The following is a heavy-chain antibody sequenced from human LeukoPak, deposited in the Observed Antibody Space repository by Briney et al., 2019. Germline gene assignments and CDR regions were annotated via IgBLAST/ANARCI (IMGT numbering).Heavy chain of an antibody. V-gene: IGHV4-59*12. CDR2: IYHSGST. J-gene: IGHJ5*02. Sequence: PSETLSLTCTVSGGSISSYYWSWIRQPAGKGLEWIGEIYHSGSTNYNPSLKSRVTISVDKSKNQFSLKLSSVTAADTAVYYCARESAIAAAGTPNWFDPWGQGTLVTVSS. D-gene: IGHD6-13*01. CDR1: GGSISSYY. CDR3: ARESAIAAAGTPNWFDP.